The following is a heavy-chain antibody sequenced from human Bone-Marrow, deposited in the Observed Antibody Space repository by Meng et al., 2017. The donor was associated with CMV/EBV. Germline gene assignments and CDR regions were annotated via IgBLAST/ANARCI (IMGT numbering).Heavy chain of an antibody. Sequence: ASVKVSRKASGYTFTSYDINWVRQATGQGLEWMGWMNPNSGNTGYAQKFQGRVTITRNTSISTAYMELSRLRSDDTAVYYCASLRITIFGVVRFDPWGQGTLVTVSS. V-gene: IGHV1-8*03. CDR3: ASLRITIFGVVRFDP. CDR2: MNPNSGNT. D-gene: IGHD3-3*01. CDR1: GYTFTSYD. J-gene: IGHJ5*02.